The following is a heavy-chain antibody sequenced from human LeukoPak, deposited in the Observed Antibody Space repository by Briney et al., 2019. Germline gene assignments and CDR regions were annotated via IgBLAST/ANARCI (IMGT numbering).Heavy chain of an antibody. V-gene: IGHV3-15*01. CDR2: IKSKTDGGAT. CDR1: GFTFSNPW. D-gene: IGHD4-17*01. Sequence: EGSLRLSCAASGFTFSNPWMSWVRQAPGKGLEWVGRIKSKTDGGATEYAAAVQGRFTISRDDSKNPLYLQMNSLKTEDTAVYYCTPYGDYEGLSDPWGQGTLVTVSS. CDR3: TPYGDYEGLSDP. J-gene: IGHJ5*02.